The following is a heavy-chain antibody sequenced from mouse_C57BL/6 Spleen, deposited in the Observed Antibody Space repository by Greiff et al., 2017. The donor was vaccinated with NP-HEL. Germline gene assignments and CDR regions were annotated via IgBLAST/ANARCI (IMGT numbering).Heavy chain of an antibody. D-gene: IGHD2-4*01. Sequence: VQLQQPGTELVKPGASVKLSCKASGYTFTSYWMHWVKQRPGQGLEWIGNINPSNGGTNYNEKFKSKATLTVDKSSSTAYMQLSSLTSEDSAVYYCARRKLIYYDYDGAMDYWGQGTSVTVSS. CDR2: INPSNGGT. J-gene: IGHJ4*01. CDR3: ARRKLIYYDYDGAMDY. CDR1: GYTFTSYW. V-gene: IGHV1-53*01.